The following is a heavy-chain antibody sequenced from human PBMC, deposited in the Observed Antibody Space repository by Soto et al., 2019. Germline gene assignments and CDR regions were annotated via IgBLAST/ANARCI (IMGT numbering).Heavy chain of an antibody. CDR2: INAGNGNT. CDR1: GYTFTSYA. D-gene: IGHD2-15*01. Sequence: ASVKVSCKASGYTFTSYAMHWVRQAPGQRLEWMGWINAGNGNTKYSQKFQGRVTITRDTSASTAYMELSSLRSEDTAVYYCARDYVYCSGGSCYSGWFDPWGQGTLVTVS. CDR3: ARDYVYCSGGSCYSGWFDP. V-gene: IGHV1-3*01. J-gene: IGHJ5*02.